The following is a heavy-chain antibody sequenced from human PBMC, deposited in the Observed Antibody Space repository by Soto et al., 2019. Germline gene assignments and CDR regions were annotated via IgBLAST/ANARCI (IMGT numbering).Heavy chain of an antibody. D-gene: IGHD6-13*01. CDR2: ISYDGSNK. J-gene: IGHJ6*02. Sequence: GGSLRLSCAASGFTFSSYSMHWVRQAPGKGLEGVAVISYDGSNKYYADSVKGRFTISRDNSKNTLYLQMNSLRAEDTAVYYCARYSSSSPNYYYGMDVWGQGTTVTVSS. V-gene: IGHV3-30-3*01. CDR3: ARYSSSSPNYYYGMDV. CDR1: GFTFSSYS.